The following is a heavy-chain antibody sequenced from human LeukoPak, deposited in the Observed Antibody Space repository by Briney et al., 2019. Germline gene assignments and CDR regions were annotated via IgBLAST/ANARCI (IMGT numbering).Heavy chain of an antibody. Sequence: SETLSLTCAVYRGSFSGYYWSWIRQPPGKGLEWIGYIYYSGSTNYNPSLKSRVTISVDTSKNQFSLKLSSVTAADTAVYYCARRLGYCSSTSCLAWFDPWGQGTLITVSS. CDR2: IYYSGST. D-gene: IGHD2-2*01. CDR3: ARRLGYCSSTSCLAWFDP. J-gene: IGHJ5*02. V-gene: IGHV4-59*01. CDR1: RGSFSGYY.